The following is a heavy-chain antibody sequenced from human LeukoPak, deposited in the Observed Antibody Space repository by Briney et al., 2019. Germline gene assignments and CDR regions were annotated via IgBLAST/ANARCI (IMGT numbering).Heavy chain of an antibody. V-gene: IGHV1-2*02. Sequence: RGASVKVSCKASGYTFTDYYIHWVRQAPGQGLEWVGWINPNGGVTNYAHKFQGRVTMSRDTSISTAYMELRSLRSDDTAVYYCAREGYYYDSSGYPYDAFDIWGQGTMVTVSS. CDR3: AREGYYYDSSGYPYDAFDI. J-gene: IGHJ3*02. CDR1: GYTFTDYY. D-gene: IGHD3-22*01. CDR2: INPNGGVT.